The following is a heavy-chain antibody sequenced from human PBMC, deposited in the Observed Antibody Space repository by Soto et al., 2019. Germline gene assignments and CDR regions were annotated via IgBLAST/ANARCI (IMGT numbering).Heavy chain of an antibody. J-gene: IGHJ4*02. CDR1: GGSISSYY. V-gene: IGHV4-59*08. D-gene: IGHD6-13*01. Sequence: PSETLSLTCTVSGGSISSYYWSWIRQPPGKGLEWIGYIYYSGSTYYNPSLKSRVTISVDTSRNQFSLRLSSVTAADTAVYYCTRQSSSKWYETDFDYWGQGTVVTVSS. CDR2: IYYSGST. CDR3: TRQSSSKWYETDFDY.